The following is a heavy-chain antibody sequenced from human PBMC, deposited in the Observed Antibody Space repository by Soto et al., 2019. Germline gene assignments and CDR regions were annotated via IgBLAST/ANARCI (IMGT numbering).Heavy chain of an antibody. CDR2: ISSSSSTI. CDR1: GFTFSSYS. J-gene: IGHJ4*02. CDR3: ARDSNMITSGGVIAYY. Sequence: PGGSLRLSCAASGFTFSSYSMNWVRQAPGKGLEWVSYISSSSSTIYYADSVKGRFTISRDNAKNSLYLQMNSLRAEDTAVYYCARDSNMITSGGVIAYYWGQGTLVTVSS. V-gene: IGHV3-48*01. D-gene: IGHD3-16*02.